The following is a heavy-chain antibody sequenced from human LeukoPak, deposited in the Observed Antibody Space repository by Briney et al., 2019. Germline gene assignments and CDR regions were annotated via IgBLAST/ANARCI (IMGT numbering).Heavy chain of an antibody. V-gene: IGHV4-59*08. CDR2: IYYSGST. Sequence: SETLSLTCTVSGGSISSYYWSWIRQPPGKGLEWIGYIYYSGSTNYNPSLKSRVTISVDTSKNQFSLKLSSVTAADTAVYYCARHEVGFGELSDWFDPWGQGTLVTVSS. D-gene: IGHD3-10*01. J-gene: IGHJ5*02. CDR1: GGSISSYY. CDR3: ARHEVGFGELSDWFDP.